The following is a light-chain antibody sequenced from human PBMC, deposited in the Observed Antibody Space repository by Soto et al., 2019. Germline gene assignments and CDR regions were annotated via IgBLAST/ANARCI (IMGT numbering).Light chain of an antibody. V-gene: IGKV1-39*01. CDR3: QQSYSTPFT. Sequence: DIQMTQSPSSLSASVGDRVTITCRASQSISSYLNWYQQKPGKAPKLLIYAASSLQSGGPSRFSGSGSGTDFTLTISSLQPEDFATYYCQQSYSTPFTFGPGT. CDR1: QSISSY. CDR2: AAS. J-gene: IGKJ3*01.